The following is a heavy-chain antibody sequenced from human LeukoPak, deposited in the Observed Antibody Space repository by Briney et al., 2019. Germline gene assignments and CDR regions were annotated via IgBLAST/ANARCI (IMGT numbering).Heavy chain of an antibody. Sequence: SETLSLTCTVSGGSISGGSHHWGWFRQSPGKGLEWIGSLYLSRTTYYNPSLNSRVTISVDTSKNQFSLQLNSVTAADTAVYYCVRHDGRGGATMGSLDSWGQGSLVTVSS. CDR2: LYLSRTT. J-gene: IGHJ4*02. CDR1: GGSISGGSHH. V-gene: IGHV4-39*01. CDR3: VRHDGRGGATMGSLDS. D-gene: IGHD5-12*01.